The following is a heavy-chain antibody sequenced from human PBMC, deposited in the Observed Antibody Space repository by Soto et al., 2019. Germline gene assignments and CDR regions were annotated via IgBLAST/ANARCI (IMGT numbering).Heavy chain of an antibody. V-gene: IGHV3-7*01. Sequence: VQLVESGGGLVQPGGSLRLSCAASGFTFSSYWMSWVRQAPGKGLEWVANIKQDGSEKYYVDSVKGRFTISRDNAKNSLYLQMNSLRAEDTAVYYCARDPGYSGYDYYLGYYYGTDVWGQGTTVTVSS. CDR1: GFTFSSYW. J-gene: IGHJ6*02. CDR3: ARDPGYSGYDYYLGYYYGTDV. D-gene: IGHD5-12*01. CDR2: IKQDGSEK.